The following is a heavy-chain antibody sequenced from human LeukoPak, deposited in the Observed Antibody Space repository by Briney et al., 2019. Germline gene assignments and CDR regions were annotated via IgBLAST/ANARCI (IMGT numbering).Heavy chain of an antibody. J-gene: IGHJ4*02. CDR2: ISYDGSNK. D-gene: IGHD3-10*01. Sequence: GGSLRLSCAASGFTFSSYAMHWVRQAPGKGLEWVAVISYDGSNKYYADSVKGRFTISRDNSKNTLYLQMNSQRAEDTAVYYCARAVAAARGVNYFDYWGRGTLVTVSS. CDR3: ARAVAAARGVNYFDY. CDR1: GFTFSSYA. V-gene: IGHV3-30-3*01.